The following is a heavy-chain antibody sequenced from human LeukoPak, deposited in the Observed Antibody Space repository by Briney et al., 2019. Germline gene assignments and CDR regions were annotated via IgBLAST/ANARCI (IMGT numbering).Heavy chain of an antibody. CDR1: GFTFDDYA. V-gene: IGHV3-9*01. CDR3: AKGYSGDSSGYYYFPFDI. J-gene: IGHJ3*02. D-gene: IGHD3-22*01. CDR2: ISWNRGGI. Sequence: GGSLRLSCAASGFTFDDYAMHWVRQAPGKGLEWVSGISWNRGGIGYAESVKGRFTISRDNAKSSLYLQMNSLRAEDTALYYCAKGYSGDSSGYYYFPFDIWGQGTMVTVSS.